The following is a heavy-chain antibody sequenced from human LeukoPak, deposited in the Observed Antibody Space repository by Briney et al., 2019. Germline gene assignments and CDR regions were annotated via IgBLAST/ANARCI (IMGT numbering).Heavy chain of an antibody. CDR2: IYSDGSRT. J-gene: IGHJ3*02. D-gene: IGHD1-26*01. V-gene: IGHV3-74*01. Sequence: QPGGSLRLSCAASGFTFNTYWMHWVRQGPGKGLVWVSRIYSDGSRTTYADSVRGRFTISGDNAKNTLYLQMNSLRAEDTAMYYCARSGRGGAFDIWGQGTMVTVSS. CDR1: GFTFNTYW. CDR3: ARSGRGGAFDI.